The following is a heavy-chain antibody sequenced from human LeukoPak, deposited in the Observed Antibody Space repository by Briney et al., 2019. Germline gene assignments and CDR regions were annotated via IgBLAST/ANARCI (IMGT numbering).Heavy chain of an antibody. V-gene: IGHV3-23*01. Sequence: GGSLRLSCGVSGVIFSKYAMSWVRQAPGKGREWGSGISNSGGSTYYADSVKGRFTISRDNSKNTLYLQMNSLRAEDTAVYYCAKGIYSSGWSYFDYWGHGTLVTASS. J-gene: IGHJ4*01. CDR3: AKGIYSSGWSYFDY. CDR1: GVIFSKYA. CDR2: ISNSGGST. D-gene: IGHD6-19*01.